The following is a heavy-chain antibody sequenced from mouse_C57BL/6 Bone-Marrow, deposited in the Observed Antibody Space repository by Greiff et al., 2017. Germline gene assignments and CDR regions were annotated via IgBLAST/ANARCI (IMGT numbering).Heavy chain of an antibody. D-gene: IGHD1-1*01. CDR2: ISDGGSYT. Sequence: EVQLVESGGGLVKPGGSLKLSCVASGFTFSSYAMSWVRQTPEKRLEWVATISDGGSYTYYPDNVKGRFTISRDNAKNNLYLQMSHLKSEDTAMYYCAREGYYGSSYVDDFDYWGQGTTLTVSS. J-gene: IGHJ2*01. V-gene: IGHV5-4*01. CDR1: GFTFSSYA. CDR3: AREGYYGSSYVDDFDY.